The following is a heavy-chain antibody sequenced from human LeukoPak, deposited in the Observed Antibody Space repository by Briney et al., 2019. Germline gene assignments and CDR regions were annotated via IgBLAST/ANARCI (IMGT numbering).Heavy chain of an antibody. V-gene: IGHV1-2*02. D-gene: IGHD3-3*02. CDR3: ARGDYIISAEYFQH. Sequence: GASVKVSCKASGYTFTGYYMHWVRQAPGQGLEWMGWINPNSGGTNYAQKFQGRATITRNRPITTASMQLSRLRSDDTAVYYCARGDYIISAEYFQHWGQGTLVTVSS. CDR1: GYTFTGYY. J-gene: IGHJ1*01. CDR2: INPNSGGT.